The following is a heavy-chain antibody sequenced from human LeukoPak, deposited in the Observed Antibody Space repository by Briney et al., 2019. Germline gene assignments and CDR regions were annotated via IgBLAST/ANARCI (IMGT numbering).Heavy chain of an antibody. J-gene: IGHJ4*02. Sequence: PSETLSLTCTVSGGSISSYYWTWVRQPAGKGLEWIGRIYTSGSTNYSPSLKSRVTMSVDTSKIEFSLKLNSVTAADTAVYYCARESIVAGTARYLDSWGQGTLVTVSS. CDR1: GGSISSYY. V-gene: IGHV4-4*07. CDR2: IYTSGST. D-gene: IGHD6-6*01. CDR3: ARESIVAGTARYLDS.